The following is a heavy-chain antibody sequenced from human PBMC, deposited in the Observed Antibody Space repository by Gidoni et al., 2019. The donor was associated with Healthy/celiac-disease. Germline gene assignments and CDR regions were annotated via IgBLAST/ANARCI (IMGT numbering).Heavy chain of an antibody. Sequence: QLQLQESGPGLVKPSETLSLTCTVSGGSISSSSYYWGWIRQPPGKGLEWIGSIYYSGSTYYNPSLKSRVTISVDTSKNQFSLKLSSVTAADTAVYYCARHERGRLLGPPRPAALDYWGQGTLVTVSS. D-gene: IGHD2-2*01. CDR2: IYYSGST. V-gene: IGHV4-39*01. CDR3: ARHERGRLLGPPRPAALDY. CDR1: GGSISSSSYY. J-gene: IGHJ4*02.